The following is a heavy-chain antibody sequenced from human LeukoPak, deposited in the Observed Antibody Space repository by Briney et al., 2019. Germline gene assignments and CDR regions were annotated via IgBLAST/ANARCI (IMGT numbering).Heavy chain of an antibody. CDR2: IIPMFDTP. Sequence: GASVKVSFKSSGGTFSSYGISWVRQAPGQGLEWMGGIIPMFDTPNYAQKFQDRVTLTADKSTSTAYMELSSLTSEDTAVYYRACGHYFDSSRRLYYFDPWAQGPLVPVSS. J-gene: IGHJ4*02. V-gene: IGHV1-69*06. CDR1: GGTFSSYG. CDR3: ACGHYFDSSRRLYYFDP. D-gene: IGHD3-22*01.